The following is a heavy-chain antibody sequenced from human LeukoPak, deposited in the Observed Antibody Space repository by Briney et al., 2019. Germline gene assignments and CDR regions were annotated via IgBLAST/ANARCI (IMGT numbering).Heavy chain of an antibody. Sequence: ASVKVSCKTSGYTFTTYGVSWVRQAPGHGLEWMGWVSGYTGNTNYAERFQGRVTMTIDASTSTVYMELTNLRSDDTAVYFCARGEVSASLYYFDFWGQGTLVTV. CDR2: VSGYTGNT. CDR1: GYTFTTYG. V-gene: IGHV1-18*01. CDR3: ARGEVSASLYYFDF. D-gene: IGHD1-14*01. J-gene: IGHJ4*02.